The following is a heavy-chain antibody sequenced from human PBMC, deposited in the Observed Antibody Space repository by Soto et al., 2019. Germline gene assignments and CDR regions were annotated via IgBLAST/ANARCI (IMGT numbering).Heavy chain of an antibody. V-gene: IGHV3-23*01. J-gene: IGHJ4*02. D-gene: IGHD4-17*01. CDR3: AKTNYVDYVSRSRQTWFDY. CDR2: ISGSGGST. CDR1: GFPFGTYA. Sequence: EVQLLESGGGLVQPGGSLRLSCAASGFPFGTYAMSWVRQAPGTGLEWVSTISGSGGSTYFADSVKGRFTISRDNSKNTLYVQMNSLRAEDTAVYYCAKTNYVDYVSRSRQTWFDYWGQGTLVTVSS.